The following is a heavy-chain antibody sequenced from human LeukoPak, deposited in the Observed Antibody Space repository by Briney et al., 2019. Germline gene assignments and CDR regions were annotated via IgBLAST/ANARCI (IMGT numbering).Heavy chain of an antibody. V-gene: IGHV4-34*01. J-gene: IGHJ2*01. Sequence: SETLPLTCAVYGGSFSGYYWSWLRQPPGKGLEWLGEINHSGSTNYNPSLKSRVTISVDTSKNQFSLKLSSVTAADTAVYYCARGAPDCGGDCYSGYFDLWGRGTLVTVSS. CDR2: INHSGST. D-gene: IGHD2-21*02. CDR1: GGSFSGYY. CDR3: ARGAPDCGGDCYSGYFDL.